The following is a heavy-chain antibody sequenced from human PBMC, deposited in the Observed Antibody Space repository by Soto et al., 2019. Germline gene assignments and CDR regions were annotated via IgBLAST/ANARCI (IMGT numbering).Heavy chain of an antibody. CDR3: AKTAWNDGKNFDY. D-gene: IGHD1-1*01. V-gene: IGHV3-30*18. CDR1: GFTFSSYG. J-gene: IGHJ4*02. Sequence: PGGPLRLSCAASGFTFSSYGMHWVRQAPGKGLEWVAVISYDGSNKYYADSVKGRFTISRDNSKNTLYLQMNSLRAEDTAVYYCAKTAWNDGKNFDYWGQGTLVTVS. CDR2: ISYDGSNK.